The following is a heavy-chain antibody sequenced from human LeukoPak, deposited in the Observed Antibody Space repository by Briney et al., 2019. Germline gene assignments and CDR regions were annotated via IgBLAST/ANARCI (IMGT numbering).Heavy chain of an antibody. CDR2: IWYDGSNK. Sequence: PGGSLRLSCTASGFTFSSYGMHWVRQAPGKGLEWAAVIWYDGSNKNYAESVKGRFTITRDNAMNTLYLQVNSLRAEDTAVYYCARPSEERDYYDSSDYYPYWGQGTLDTVSS. CDR1: GFTFSSYG. J-gene: IGHJ4*02. V-gene: IGHV3-33*01. D-gene: IGHD3-22*01. CDR3: ARPSEERDYYDSSDYYPY.